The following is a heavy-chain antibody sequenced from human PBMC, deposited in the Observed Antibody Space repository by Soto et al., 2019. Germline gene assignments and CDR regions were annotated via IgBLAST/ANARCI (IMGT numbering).Heavy chain of an antibody. CDR3: STGSGGGGAFDF. CDR2: ISSSGSTT. CDR1: GFTFYTYE. D-gene: IGHD3-10*01. J-gene: IGHJ3*01. Sequence: EVQLVESGGGLVQPGGSLRLSCAASGFTFYTYEMNWVRQAPGKGLEWVSYISSSGSTTYYADSVKGRFTISRDNAKNSLYLKMNSLRAEATAIYYCSTGSGGGGAFDFWGQGTMVTVSS. V-gene: IGHV3-48*03.